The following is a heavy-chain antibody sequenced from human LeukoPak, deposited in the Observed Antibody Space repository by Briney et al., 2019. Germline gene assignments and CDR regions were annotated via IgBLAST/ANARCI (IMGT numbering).Heavy chain of an antibody. CDR1: GFTFSTYS. J-gene: IGHJ1*01. Sequence: GGSLRLSCAASGFTFSTYSMNWVRQAPGKGLEWVSSISSSSSYIYYADSVKGRFTISRDNAKNSLFLQMNSLRAEDTAVYYCATGITMIVVVTTYFQHWGQGTLVTVSS. CDR3: ATGITMIVVVTTYFQH. D-gene: IGHD3-22*01. V-gene: IGHV3-21*01. CDR2: ISSSSSYI.